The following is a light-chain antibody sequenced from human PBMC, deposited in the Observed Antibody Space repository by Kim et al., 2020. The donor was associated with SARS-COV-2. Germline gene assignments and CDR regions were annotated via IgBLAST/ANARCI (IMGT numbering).Light chain of an antibody. Sequence: ASVKLTCTLGSGHSSYAIAWHQQQPEKGPRYLMKLNSDGSHSKGDGIPDRFSGSSSGAECYLTISSLQSEDEADYYCQTWGTGIWVFGGGTQLTVL. CDR1: SGHSSYA. CDR2: LNSDGSH. CDR3: QTWGTGIWV. J-gene: IGLJ3*02. V-gene: IGLV4-69*01.